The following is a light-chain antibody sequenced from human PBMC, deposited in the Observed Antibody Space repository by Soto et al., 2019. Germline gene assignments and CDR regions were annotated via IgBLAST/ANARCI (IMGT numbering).Light chain of an antibody. CDR2: DVS. Sequence: QSALTQPASVSGSPGQSITLSFTGTSSDVGGYNYVSWYQQHPGKAPTLMIYDVSNRPSGVSNRFSGSKSGNTASLTISGLQAEDEADYYCSSYTSSSTRVFGTGTKLTVL. V-gene: IGLV2-14*01. CDR1: SSDVGGYNY. J-gene: IGLJ1*01. CDR3: SSYTSSSTRV.